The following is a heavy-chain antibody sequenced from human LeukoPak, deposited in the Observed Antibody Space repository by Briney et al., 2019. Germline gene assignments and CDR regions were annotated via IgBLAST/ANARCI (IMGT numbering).Heavy chain of an antibody. D-gene: IGHD5-18*01. CDR1: GSPFGVYA. Sequence: QPGRSLRLSCTASGSPFGVYAMGWVCQAPGKGLEWVGFIRSKAYGGTTAYAASVKGRFTISRDDSKSIAYLQMNSLKTEDTAVYYCVRVVTRVIFDYWGQGTLVTVSS. J-gene: IGHJ4*02. CDR2: IRSKAYGGTT. CDR3: VRVVTRVIFDY. V-gene: IGHV3-49*04.